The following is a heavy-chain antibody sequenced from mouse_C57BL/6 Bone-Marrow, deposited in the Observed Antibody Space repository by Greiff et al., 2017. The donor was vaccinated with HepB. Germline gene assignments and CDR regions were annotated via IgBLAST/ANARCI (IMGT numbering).Heavy chain of an antibody. D-gene: IGHD1-1*01. CDR1: GYTFTSYW. J-gene: IGHJ4*01. CDR3: ARSYYGRTYAMDY. Sequence: QVQLQQSGAELVRPGTSVKLSCKASGYTFTSYWMHWVKQRPGQGLEWIGVIDPSDSYTNYNQKFKGKATLTVDTSSSTAYMQLSSLTSEDSAVYYCARSYYGRTYAMDYWGQGTSVTVSS. CDR2: IDPSDSYT. V-gene: IGHV1-59*01.